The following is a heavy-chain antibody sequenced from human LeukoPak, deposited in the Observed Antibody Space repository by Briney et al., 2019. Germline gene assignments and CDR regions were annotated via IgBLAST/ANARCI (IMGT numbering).Heavy chain of an antibody. J-gene: IGHJ5*02. CDR2: IYNGGSI. V-gene: IGHV4-4*07. CDR1: GDSISRYD. Sequence: PSETLSLTCTVSGDSISRYDWSWVRQPAGEGLEWVGLIYNGGSITYNPSLKSRVTMSIDTSNNKFSLRLRFVPATDTAVYYCARDSGTTGEVKFDPWGQGTLVTVSS. D-gene: IGHD3-10*01. CDR3: ARDSGTTGEVKFDP.